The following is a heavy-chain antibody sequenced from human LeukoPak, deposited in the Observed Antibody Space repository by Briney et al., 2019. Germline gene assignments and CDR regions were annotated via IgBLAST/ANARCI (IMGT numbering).Heavy chain of an antibody. CDR3: AKDYGGVSNF. V-gene: IGHV3-30*18. CDR1: GFTFRSYG. Sequence: GGSLRLSCAGSGFTFRSYGMHWVRQSPGKGLEWLALISPDGRSEYYAGSVKGRFTISRDNSKSTVYLQMNSLRPEDTALYYCAKDYGGVSNFWGQGTLVTVSS. CDR2: ISPDGRSE. J-gene: IGHJ4*02. D-gene: IGHD3-16*01.